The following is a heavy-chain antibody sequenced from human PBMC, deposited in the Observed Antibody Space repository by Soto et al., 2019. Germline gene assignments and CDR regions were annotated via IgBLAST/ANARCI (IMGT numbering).Heavy chain of an antibody. V-gene: IGHV4-59*01. J-gene: IGHJ4*02. CDR3: ARIRGLGEVSPSFDS. D-gene: IGHD3-16*02. CDR1: GGSISSYY. CDR2: IYYIGST. Sequence: SETLSLTCTVSGGSISSYYWSWIRQPPGKGLEWIGYIYYIGSTNYNASLKSRVTISVDTSTNQFSLRVNSVTAADTAVYYGARIRGLGEVSPSFDSWGQGALVTVS.